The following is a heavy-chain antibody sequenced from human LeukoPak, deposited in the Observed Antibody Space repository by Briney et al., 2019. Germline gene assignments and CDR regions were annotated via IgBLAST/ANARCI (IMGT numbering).Heavy chain of an antibody. Sequence: PGGSLRLSCAGSGFTFSRNAMTWVRQAPGKGLEWVSSISDSGDFTYYADSVKGRFTISRDNAKNSLNLQMNSLRADDTAVYYCARQDSGWHVYWGQGTLVIVSS. CDR1: GFTFSRNA. CDR2: ISDSGDFT. V-gene: IGHV3-21*01. J-gene: IGHJ4*02. D-gene: IGHD6-19*01. CDR3: ARQDSGWHVY.